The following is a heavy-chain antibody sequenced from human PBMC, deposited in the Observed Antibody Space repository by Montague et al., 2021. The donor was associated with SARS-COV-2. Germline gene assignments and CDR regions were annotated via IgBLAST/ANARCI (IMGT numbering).Heavy chain of an antibody. D-gene: IGHD2-21*01. J-gene: IGHJ6*02. CDR2: IKHSGTT. CDR1: GGSFSGYY. V-gene: IGHV4-34*01. Sequence: SETLSLTCAVYGGSFSGYYWTWIRQSPGKGLEWIAEIKHSGTTNYNFNPSLGSRVTISVDTSKSQFSLKLSSVTAADTGVYYCARWDPQTLTLIGLRGESASAYWRHGTTVTVSS. CDR3: ARWDPQTLTLIGLRGESASAY.